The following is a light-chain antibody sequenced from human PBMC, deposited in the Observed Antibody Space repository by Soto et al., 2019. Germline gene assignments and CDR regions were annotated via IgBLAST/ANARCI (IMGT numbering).Light chain of an antibody. CDR3: QQYNNWLWT. J-gene: IGKJ1*01. CDR2: GAS. CDR1: QSVSSN. Sequence: EIVMTQSPATLSVSPGERATLSCRASQSVSSNLAWYQQKPGQAPRLLIYGASTRATGIPATFSGSGSGTEFTLTIRSLQSEDFAVYYCQQYNNWLWTFGQGTKVEIK. V-gene: IGKV3-15*01.